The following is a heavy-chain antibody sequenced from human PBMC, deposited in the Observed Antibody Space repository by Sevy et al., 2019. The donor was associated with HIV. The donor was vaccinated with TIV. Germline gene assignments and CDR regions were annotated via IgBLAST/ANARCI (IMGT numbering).Heavy chain of an antibody. CDR2: FSFGCGKI. V-gene: IGHV3-23*01. Sequence: GGCLRLSCAASGFTFSKYSMSWIRQTPGKGLEWVSTFSFGCGKINYADSVKGRFTISRYDSRNTFYLQMNSLRAEDTAIYYCAREGCTKPHDYWGQGTVVPVS. CDR3: AREGCTKPHDY. CDR1: GFTFSKYS. J-gene: IGHJ4*02. D-gene: IGHD2-8*01.